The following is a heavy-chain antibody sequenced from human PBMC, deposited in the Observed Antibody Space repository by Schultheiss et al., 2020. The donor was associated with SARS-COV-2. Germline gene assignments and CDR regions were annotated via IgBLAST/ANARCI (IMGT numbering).Heavy chain of an antibody. Sequence: GGSLRLSCAASGFTFSSYAMHWVRQAPGKGLEWVAVISYDGSNKYYADSVKGRFTISRDNAKNSLYLQMNSLRAEDTAVYYCAKAQDDYGDYGDYWGQGTLVTVSS. CDR2: ISYDGSNK. CDR1: GFTFSSYA. CDR3: AKAQDDYGDYGDY. J-gene: IGHJ4*02. V-gene: IGHV3-30*04. D-gene: IGHD4-17*01.